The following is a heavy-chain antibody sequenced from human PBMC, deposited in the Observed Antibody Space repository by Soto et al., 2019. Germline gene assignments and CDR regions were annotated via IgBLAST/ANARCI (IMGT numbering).Heavy chain of an antibody. CDR1: GFTFSSYA. D-gene: IGHD4-4*01. Sequence: QVQLVESGGGVVQPGRSLRLSCAASGFTFSSYAMHWVRQVPGKGLGWVAVITYDGSNKYYADSVMGRFTISRDNSNNTLYLQMNSLRAEDTAVYYCARHLWRDDYNWGYFDLWGRGTLVTVSS. CDR2: ITYDGSNK. V-gene: IGHV3-30-3*01. J-gene: IGHJ2*01. CDR3: ARHLWRDDYNWGYFDL.